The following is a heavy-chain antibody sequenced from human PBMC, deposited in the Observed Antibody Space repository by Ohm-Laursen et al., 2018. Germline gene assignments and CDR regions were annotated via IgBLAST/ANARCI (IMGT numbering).Heavy chain of an antibody. V-gene: IGHV3-7*01. CDR3: ARNWGFDY. Sequence: SLRLSCSASGFAFSNSWLTWVRQAPGKGLEWVAHINQDGSEKNYGDSVKGRFTISRDNAKNSLYLQMNSLRAEDTAVYYCARNWGFDYWGQGTLVTVSS. J-gene: IGHJ4*02. D-gene: IGHD7-27*01. CDR2: INQDGSEK. CDR1: GFAFSNSW.